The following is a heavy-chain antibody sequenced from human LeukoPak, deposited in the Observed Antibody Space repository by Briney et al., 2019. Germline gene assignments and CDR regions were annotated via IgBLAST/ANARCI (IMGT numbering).Heavy chain of an antibody. V-gene: IGHV3-48*04. D-gene: IGHD2-21*02. Sequence: PEGSLRLSCAASGFTFSSYSMNWVRQAPGKGLERVSYISSSSSTMYYADSVKGRFTISRDNAKNSLYLQMYSLRAEDTAVYYCARGAMVTNPYFDYWGQGTLVTVSS. CDR1: GFTFSSYS. CDR2: ISSSSSTM. CDR3: ARGAMVTNPYFDY. J-gene: IGHJ4*02.